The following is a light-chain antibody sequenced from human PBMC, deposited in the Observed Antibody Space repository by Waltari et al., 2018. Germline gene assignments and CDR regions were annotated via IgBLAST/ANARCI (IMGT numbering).Light chain of an antibody. V-gene: IGLV2-11*01. J-gene: IGLJ2*01. CDR2: DVT. Sequence: QSALTQPRPVSGSPGQSVTISCPGTSRDVGRFTYVAWYQHHPGRPPRLLIYDVTKRPSGVPDRFSGSKSGNTASLTISGLQDEDEADFYCCSYIGRALFGGGTKLTVL. CDR1: SRDVGRFTY. CDR3: CSYIGRAL.